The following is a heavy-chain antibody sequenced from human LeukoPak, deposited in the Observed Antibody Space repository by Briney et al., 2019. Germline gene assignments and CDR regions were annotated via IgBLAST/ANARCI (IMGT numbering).Heavy chain of an antibody. Sequence: SETLSLTCTVSGGSIRSHYWSWIRQPPGKGLEWIGYIYDSGSTNYNPSLKSRVTISGDTSKNQFSLKLSSVTAADTAVYYCARDKIIFGVGRGFDYWGQGTLVTVSS. D-gene: IGHD3-3*01. CDR2: IYDSGST. CDR1: GGSIRSHY. V-gene: IGHV4-59*11. CDR3: ARDKIIFGVGRGFDY. J-gene: IGHJ4*02.